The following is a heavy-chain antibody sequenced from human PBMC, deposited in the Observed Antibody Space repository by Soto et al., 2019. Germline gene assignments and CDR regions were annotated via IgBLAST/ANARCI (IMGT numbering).Heavy chain of an antibody. CDR3: ARSGITGTTAWGLKDY. CDR2: ISAYNGNT. CDR1: GYTFTSYG. V-gene: IGHV1-18*01. Sequence: QVQLVQSGAEVKKPGASVKVSCKASGYTFTSYGISWVRQAPGQGLEWMGRISAYNGNTNYAQKLQGRATMTTDTSTSTAYMELRSLRSDDTAVYYCARSGITGTTAWGLKDYWGQGTLVTVSS. D-gene: IGHD1-7*01. J-gene: IGHJ4*02.